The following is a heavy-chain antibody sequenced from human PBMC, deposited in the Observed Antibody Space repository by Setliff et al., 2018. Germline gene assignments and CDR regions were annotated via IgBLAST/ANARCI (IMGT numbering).Heavy chain of an antibody. Sequence: GGSLRLSCAASGFTFSSYAMHWVRQAPGKGLEWVAVISYDGSERHYVDSVKGRFTISRDNAKNSLFLQMNILEVEDTAVYYCVRDWASGDDHWGRGTLVTVSS. CDR3: VRDWASGDDH. CDR2: ISYDGSER. V-gene: IGHV3-30*04. CDR1: GFTFSSYA. D-gene: IGHD3-10*01. J-gene: IGHJ4*02.